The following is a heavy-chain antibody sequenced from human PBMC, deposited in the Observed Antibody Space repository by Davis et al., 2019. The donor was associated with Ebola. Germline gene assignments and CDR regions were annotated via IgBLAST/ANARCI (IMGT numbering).Heavy chain of an antibody. V-gene: IGHV1-46*01. Sequence: ASVKVSCKASGYTFTSYYMHWVRQAPGQGLEWMGIINPSGGSTSYAQKFQGRVTMTRDTSTSTVYLELSSLRSEDTAVYYCARDGRMIGYGSGNRLPYYGMDVWGQGTTVTVSS. CDR3: ARDGRMIGYGSGNRLPYYGMDV. D-gene: IGHD3-10*01. J-gene: IGHJ6*02. CDR2: INPSGGST. CDR1: GYTFTSYY.